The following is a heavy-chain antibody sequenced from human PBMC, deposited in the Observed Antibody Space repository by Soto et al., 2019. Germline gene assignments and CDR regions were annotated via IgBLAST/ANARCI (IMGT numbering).Heavy chain of an antibody. D-gene: IGHD3-16*01. V-gene: IGHV4-30-2*06. CDR3: ARAGGWGPLDDWFDP. CDR1: GVSISSGGYS. J-gene: IGHJ5*02. Sequence: SETLSLTCEVSGVSISSGGYSWIWIRQSPWRGLEWMGYIFHSGTTDYNPSLKSRLAISVDGSKNQFSLRLRSVTAGDTALYSCARAGGWGPLDDWFDPGGKGTLVTVSS. CDR2: IFHSGTT.